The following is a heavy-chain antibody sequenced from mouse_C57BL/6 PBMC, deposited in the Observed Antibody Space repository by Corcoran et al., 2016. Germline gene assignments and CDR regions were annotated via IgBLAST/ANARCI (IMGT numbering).Heavy chain of an antibody. CDR3: ATYYYGSSSWYFDV. Sequence: EVQLQQSGPELVKPGASVKISGKASGYTFTDYYMNWVKQSHGKSLEWIGDINPNNGGTSYNQKFKGKATLTVDKSSSTAYMELRSLTSEDSAVYYCATYYYGSSSWYFDVWGTGTTVTVSS. CDR2: INPNNGGT. CDR1: GYTFTDYY. V-gene: IGHV1-26*01. J-gene: IGHJ1*03. D-gene: IGHD1-1*01.